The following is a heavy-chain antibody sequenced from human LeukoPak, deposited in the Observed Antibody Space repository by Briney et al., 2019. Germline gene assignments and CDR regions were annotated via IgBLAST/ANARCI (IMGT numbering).Heavy chain of an antibody. CDR1: GFTFDDYA. J-gene: IGHJ6*02. Sequence: GRSLRLSCAASGFTFDDYAMHWVRQAPGKGLEWVSGISWNSGSIGYADSVKGRFTISRDNAKNSLYLQMNSLRAEDTAVYYCARFGVDYDMDVWGQGTTVTVSS. V-gene: IGHV3-9*01. CDR2: ISWNSGSI. D-gene: IGHD3-16*01. CDR3: ARFGVDYDMDV.